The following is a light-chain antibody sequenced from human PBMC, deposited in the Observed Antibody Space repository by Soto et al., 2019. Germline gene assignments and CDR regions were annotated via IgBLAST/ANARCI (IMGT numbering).Light chain of an antibody. CDR2: GAS. V-gene: IGKV3D-15*01. CDR3: QQYYHWPRT. CDR1: QSVNSN. J-gene: IGKJ1*01. Sequence: EVVVTQSPAILSVSPGETVTLSCRASQSVNSNLVWFQQKPGQAPRLLIHGASIRATDIPARFSGSGSGTDFTLTITSLQSEDFAVYYCQQYYHWPRTFGQGTKVEIK.